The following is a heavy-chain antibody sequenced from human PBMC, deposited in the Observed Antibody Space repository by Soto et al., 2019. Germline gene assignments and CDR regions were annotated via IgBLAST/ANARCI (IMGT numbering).Heavy chain of an antibody. CDR2: IFYSGTT. J-gene: IGHJ3*02. CDR3: ARGRGGTYDAFDI. V-gene: IGHV4-59*01. D-gene: IGHD1-26*01. CDR1: GGSISSYF. Sequence: QVQLQESGPRLVKPSETLYLTCTVSGGSISSYFWSWIRQPPGEGLEWIGYIFYSGTTNYSPSLKSRVTMSLGTAKNQFSLNLTSVTAADTAVYYCARGRGGTYDAFDIWGQGTMVTVSS.